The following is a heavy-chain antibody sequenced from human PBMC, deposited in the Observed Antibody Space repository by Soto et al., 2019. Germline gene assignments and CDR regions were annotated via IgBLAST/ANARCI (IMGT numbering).Heavy chain of an antibody. J-gene: IGHJ4*02. CDR3: AHTELGTKLDY. CDR1: GFSLSTSGVG. D-gene: IGHD7-27*01. CDR2: IYWDDDK. V-gene: IGHV2-5*02. Sequence: QITLKESGPPLVKPTQPLTLTCTFSGFSLSTSGVGVGWIRQPPGKALEWLALIYWDDDKRYSPSLKSTLTITKDTSKNQVVLTMTNMDPVDTATYYCAHTELGTKLDYWGQGTLVTVSS.